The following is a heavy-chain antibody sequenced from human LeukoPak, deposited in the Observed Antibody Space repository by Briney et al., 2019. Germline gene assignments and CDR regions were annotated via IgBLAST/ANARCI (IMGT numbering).Heavy chain of an antibody. J-gene: IGHJ4*02. CDR3: ASSEGVVIPRAFDY. CDR1: GGTFSSYP. V-gene: IGHV1-69*05. D-gene: IGHD3-3*01. CDR2: IIPIFGTA. Sequence: ASVKVSCKASGGTFSSYPISWVRQAPGQGLEWMGGIIPIFGTASYAQKFQGRVTITTDESTSTAYMELSSLRSEDTAVYYYASSEGVVIPRAFDYWGQGTLVTVSS.